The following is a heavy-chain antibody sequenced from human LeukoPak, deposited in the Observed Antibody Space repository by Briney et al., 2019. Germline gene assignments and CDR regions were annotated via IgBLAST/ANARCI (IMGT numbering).Heavy chain of an antibody. CDR1: GGSISSSSYY. CDR3: ARVITGTVEY. V-gene: IGHV4-39*07. Sequence: SETLSLTCTVSGGSISSSSYYWGWIRQPPGKGLGWIGSIYYSGSTYYNPSLKSRVTISVDTSKNQFSLKLSSVTAADTAVYYCARVITGTVEYWGQGTLVTVSS. J-gene: IGHJ4*02. CDR2: IYYSGST. D-gene: IGHD1-20*01.